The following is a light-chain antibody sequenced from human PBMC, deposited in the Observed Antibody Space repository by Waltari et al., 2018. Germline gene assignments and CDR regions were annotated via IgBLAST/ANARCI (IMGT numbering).Light chain of an antibody. Sequence: ALTQPPSVSVSPGHTAPITCSGDKLGNPYVSWYQQTSAQPPLLVIYEDSRGPSGIPERFSGDNSGNTATLTIGDTQSVDEADYFWQARGNNDVVFGGGTKLTVL. CDR1: KLGNPY. CDR3: QARGNNDVV. V-gene: IGLV3-1*01. J-gene: IGLJ3*02. CDR2: EDS.